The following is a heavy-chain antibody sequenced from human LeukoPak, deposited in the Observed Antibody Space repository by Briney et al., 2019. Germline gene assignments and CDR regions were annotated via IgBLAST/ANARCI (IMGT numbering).Heavy chain of an antibody. V-gene: IGHV4-34*01. CDR3: ARGGPYSNSLGGIDY. CDR1: GGSFSGYY. J-gene: IGHJ4*02. CDR2: INHSGST. D-gene: IGHD4-11*01. Sequence: ETSETLSLTCAVYGGSFSGYYWSWIRQPPGKGLEWIGEINHSGSTNYNPSLKSRVTISVDTSKNQFSLKLSSVTAANTAVYYCARGGPYSNSLGGIDYWGQGTLVTVSS.